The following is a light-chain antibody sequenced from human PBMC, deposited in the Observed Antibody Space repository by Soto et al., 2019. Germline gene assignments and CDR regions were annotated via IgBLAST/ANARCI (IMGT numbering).Light chain of an antibody. CDR1: QSVSGN. CDR2: GAS. CDR3: QQYNNWTLT. V-gene: IGKV3-15*01. Sequence: EIVMTQSPATLSVSPGERATLSCRASQSVSGNLAWYQQKPGQPPRLLIYGASTRATGIPARFSGSGSGTDSTLTISSLQSEDVAVYYCQQYNNWTLTFGGGTKV. J-gene: IGKJ4*01.